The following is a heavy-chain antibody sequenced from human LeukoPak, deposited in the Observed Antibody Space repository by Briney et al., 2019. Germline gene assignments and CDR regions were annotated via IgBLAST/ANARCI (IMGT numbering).Heavy chain of an antibody. J-gene: IGHJ4*02. V-gene: IGHV3-21*01. CDR3: ASLDTAMVPLDY. CDR2: ISSSSSYI. CDR1: GFTFSSYS. D-gene: IGHD5-18*01. Sequence: GGSLRLSCAASGFTFSSYSTNWVRQAPGKGLEWVSSISSSSSYIYYADSVKGRFTISRDNAKNSLYLQMNSLRAEDTAVYYCASLDTAMVPLDYWGQGTLVTVSS.